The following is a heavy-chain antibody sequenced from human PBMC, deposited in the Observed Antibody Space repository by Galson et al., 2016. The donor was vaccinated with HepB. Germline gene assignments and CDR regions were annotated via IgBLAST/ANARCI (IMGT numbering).Heavy chain of an antibody. CDR1: GYTLTELS. V-gene: IGHV1-24*01. J-gene: IGHJ6*02. CDR3: ATHSGGNYYTYYGMDV. Sequence: SVKVSCKVSGYTLTELSMHWVRQAPGKGLEWMGGFDPEDVETIYVQKFQGRFTMTEDTSTDTAYMELSSLRSEDTAVYYCATHSGGNYYTYYGMDVWGQGTTVTVSS. D-gene: IGHD4-23*01. CDR2: FDPEDVET.